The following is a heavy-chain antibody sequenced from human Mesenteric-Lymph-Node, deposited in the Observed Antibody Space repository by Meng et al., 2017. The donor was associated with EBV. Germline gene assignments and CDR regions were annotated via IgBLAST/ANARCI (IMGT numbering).Heavy chain of an antibody. Sequence: HLQLQEPGPGLVKPSGTLSLTCTVSGGSIGSNHYYWGWIRQPPGKGLEWIGSMYYNGSPSYSPSLKSRVTISVDTSKNQFSLKLNSVTAADTAVYYCATPGSGWYYFDYWGQGNLVTVSS. J-gene: IGHJ4*02. CDR3: ATPGSGWYYFDY. V-gene: IGHV4-39*07. D-gene: IGHD6-19*01. CDR1: GGSIGSNHYY. CDR2: MYYNGSP.